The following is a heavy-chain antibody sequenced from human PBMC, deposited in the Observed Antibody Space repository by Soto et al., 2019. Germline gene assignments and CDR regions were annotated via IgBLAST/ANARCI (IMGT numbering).Heavy chain of an antibody. V-gene: IGHV3-7*04. CDR2: IKQDGSEK. CDR1: GFTFSSYW. Sequence: EVQLVESGGGLVQPGGSLRLSCAASGFTFSSYWMSWVRQAPGKGLEWVANIKQDGSEKLNVDSVKGRFTISRDNAQNSLYLQMNSLSDEDTAVYSCARGRGLDVWGQGTTVTVSS. CDR3: ARGRGLDV. J-gene: IGHJ6*02.